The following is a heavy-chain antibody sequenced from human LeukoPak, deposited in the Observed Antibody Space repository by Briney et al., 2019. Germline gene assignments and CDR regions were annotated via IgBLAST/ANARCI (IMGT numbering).Heavy chain of an antibody. D-gene: IGHD6-19*01. J-gene: IGHJ4*02. Sequence: MASETLSLTCTVSGGSISSSSYYWGWIRQPPGKGLERIGSIYYSGSTYYNPSLKSRVTISVDTSKNQFSLKLSSVTAADTAVYYCARAYSSGWFDYWGQGTLVTVSS. CDR2: IYYSGST. V-gene: IGHV4-39*01. CDR1: GGSISSSSYY. CDR3: ARAYSSGWFDY.